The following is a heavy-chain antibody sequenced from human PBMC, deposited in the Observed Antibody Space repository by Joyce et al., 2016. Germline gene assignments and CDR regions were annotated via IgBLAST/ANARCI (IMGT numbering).Heavy chain of an antibody. V-gene: IGHV3-30*03. CDR3: AGGILTGYFDY. J-gene: IGHJ4*02. Sequence: QGQLVESGGGVVQPGRFLRFSCAASGFTFSNYGMHWVRQAPGKGLEWVAVISYDGSNKHYGDSVKGRFTISRDNSKNTRYLQMNSLRAEDTAVYYCAGGILTGYFDYWGQGTLVTVSS. CDR2: ISYDGSNK. D-gene: IGHD3-9*01. CDR1: GFTFSNYG.